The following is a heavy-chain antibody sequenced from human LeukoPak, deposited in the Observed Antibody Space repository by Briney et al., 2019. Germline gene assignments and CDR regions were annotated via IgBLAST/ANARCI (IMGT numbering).Heavy chain of an antibody. D-gene: IGHD2-15*01. CDR1: GGSFSGYY. CDR3: ARGGYCSGGSCYPAQYFDY. V-gene: IGHV4-34*01. Sequence: SETLSLTCAVYGGSFSGYYWSWIRQPPGKGLEWIGEINHSGSTNYNPSLKSRVTISVDTSKNQFSLKLSSVTAADTAVYYCARGGYCSGGSCYPAQYFDYWGQGTLVTVSS. J-gene: IGHJ4*02. CDR2: INHSGST.